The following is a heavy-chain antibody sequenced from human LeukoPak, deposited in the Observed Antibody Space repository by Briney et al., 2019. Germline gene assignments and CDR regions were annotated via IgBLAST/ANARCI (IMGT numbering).Heavy chain of an antibody. CDR2: IYYSGST. V-gene: IGHV4-59*11. D-gene: IGHD2-15*01. CDR3: ARSNNWQPVAWAFDI. Sequence: SETLSLTCTVSGGSISSHYWRWIRQPPGKGLEWVGYIYYSGSTNYNASLKSRVTISVDTSKNQFSLKLNSVTAADTAVYSCARSNNWQPVAWAFDIWGQGTLVTVSS. CDR1: GGSISSHY. J-gene: IGHJ3*02.